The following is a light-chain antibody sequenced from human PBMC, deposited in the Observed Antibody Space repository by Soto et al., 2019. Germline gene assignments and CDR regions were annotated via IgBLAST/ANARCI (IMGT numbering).Light chain of an antibody. CDR1: QSVSSSY. CDR3: QQYGSSPPGT. V-gene: IGKV3-20*01. Sequence: DIVLTQSPGTLSLSPGERATLSCRASQSVSSSYLAWYQQKPGQAPRLLIYGASSRATGIPDRVSGSGSGTDFTLTISRLEHADYAVYYCQQYGSSPPGTFGQGTKVEIK. CDR2: GAS. J-gene: IGKJ1*01.